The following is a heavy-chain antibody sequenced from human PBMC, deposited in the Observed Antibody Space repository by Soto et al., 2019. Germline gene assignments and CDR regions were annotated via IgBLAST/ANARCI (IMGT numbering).Heavy chain of an antibody. D-gene: IGHD3-10*01. V-gene: IGHV1-18*01. CDR3: ARMVWFGDDGPSMDV. CDR2: ISAYNGNT. CDR1: GYTFTSYG. Sequence: ASVKVSCKASGYTFTSYGISWVRQAPGQGLEWMGWISAYNGNTNYAQKLQGRVTMTTDTSTSTAYMELRSLRSDDTAVYYCARMVWFGDDGPSMDVWGQGTTVTVSS. J-gene: IGHJ6*02.